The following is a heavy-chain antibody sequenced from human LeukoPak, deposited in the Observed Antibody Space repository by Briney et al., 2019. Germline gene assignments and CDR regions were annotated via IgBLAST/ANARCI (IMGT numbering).Heavy chain of an antibody. J-gene: IGHJ4*02. CDR2: INHSGST. D-gene: IGHD5-12*01. CDR1: GGSFSGYY. Sequence: SETLSLTCAVYGGSFSGYYWSWIRQPPGKGLEWIGEINHSGSTNHNPSLKSRVTISVDTSKNQFSLKLSSVTAADTAVYYCARGPLLVATIVITFDYWGQGTLVTVSS. CDR3: ARGPLLVATIVITFDY. V-gene: IGHV4-34*01.